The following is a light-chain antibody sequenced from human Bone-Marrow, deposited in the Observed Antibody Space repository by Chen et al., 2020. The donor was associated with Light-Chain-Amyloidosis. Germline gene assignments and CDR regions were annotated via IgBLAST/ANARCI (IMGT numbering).Light chain of an antibody. CDR2: WAS. CDR1: QSVLYSPNNKNY. J-gene: IGKJ2*01. Sequence: DIVMTQSPDSLAVSLGERANINCKSSQSVLYSPNNKNYLGWYQQKPGQSPKVLIYWASTRASGVPDRFSGGGSGTDFTLTISSLQAEDVAIYYCQQYYSTPYTFGLGTKVEIK. V-gene: IGKV4-1*01. CDR3: QQYYSTPYT.